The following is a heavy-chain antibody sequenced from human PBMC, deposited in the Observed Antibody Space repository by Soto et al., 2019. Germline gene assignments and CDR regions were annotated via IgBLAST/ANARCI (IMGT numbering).Heavy chain of an antibody. V-gene: IGHV4-59*01. CDR3: ARVIAAAAGELPYYYGTEV. Sequence: PAETLSLTCTVSGGSISSYYWSWIRQPPGKGLEWIGYIYYSGSTNYNPSLKSRVTISVDTSKNQFSLKLSSVTAADTAVYYCARVIAAAAGELPYYYGTEVWGQGTTVNVSS. CDR1: GGSISSYY. J-gene: IGHJ6*02. D-gene: IGHD6-13*01. CDR2: IYYSGST.